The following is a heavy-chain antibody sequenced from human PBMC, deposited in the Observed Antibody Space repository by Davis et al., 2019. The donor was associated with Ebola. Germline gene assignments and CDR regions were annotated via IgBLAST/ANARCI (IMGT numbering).Heavy chain of an antibody. CDR2: IGTAGDT. D-gene: IGHD1-20*01. CDR3: AAPRITGTSGYYYGMDV. V-gene: IGHV3-13*01. CDR1: GFTFSSYD. Sequence: GGSLRLSCAASGFTFSSYDMHWVRQATGKGLEWVSAIGTAGDTYYPGSVKGRFTISRENAKNSLYLQMNSLRAEDTAVYYCAAPRITGTSGYYYGMDVWGQGTTVTVSS. J-gene: IGHJ6*02.